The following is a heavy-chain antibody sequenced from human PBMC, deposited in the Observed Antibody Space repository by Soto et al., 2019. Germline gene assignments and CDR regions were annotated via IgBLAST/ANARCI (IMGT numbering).Heavy chain of an antibody. J-gene: IGHJ4*02. CDR1: GFTFSNFA. D-gene: IGHD2-2*01. CDR3: AKGYCSSTSCSFDY. CDR2: ISGSGDST. Sequence: EVQLLESGGVLVQPGGSLRLSCAASGFTFSNFAMNWVRQAPGKGLEWVSVISGSGDSTFYADSVKGRFTISRDNSKNTLYLQLNSLRAEDTALYYCAKGYCSSTSCSFDYWGQGTLVTVSS. V-gene: IGHV3-23*01.